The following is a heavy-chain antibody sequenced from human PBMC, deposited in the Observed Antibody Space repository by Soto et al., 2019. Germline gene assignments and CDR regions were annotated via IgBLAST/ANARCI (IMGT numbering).Heavy chain of an antibody. J-gene: IGHJ6*02. D-gene: IGHD2-21*02. Sequence: GASVKVSCKASGGTFSSYAISWVRQAPGQGLEWMGGIIPIFGTANYAQKFQGRVTITADESTSTAYMELSSLRSEDTAVYYCAASTRRYCGGDCYSYYYYGMDFWGQGTTVTVSS. CDR2: IIPIFGTA. V-gene: IGHV1-69*13. CDR1: GGTFSSYA. CDR3: AASTRRYCGGDCYSYYYYGMDF.